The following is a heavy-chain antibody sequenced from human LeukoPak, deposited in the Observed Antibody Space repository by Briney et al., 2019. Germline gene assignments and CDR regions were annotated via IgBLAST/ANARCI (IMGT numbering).Heavy chain of an antibody. CDR1: GFTVSSNY. D-gene: IGHD3-22*01. CDR2: IYSGGST. V-gene: IGHV3-66*01. CDR3: AKDTYYYDSSGYHAFDI. Sequence: GGSLRLSCAASGFTVSSNYMSWVRQAPGKGLEWVSVIYSGGSTYYADSVKGRFTISRDNSKNTLYLQMNSLRAEDTAVYYCAKDTYYYDSSGYHAFDIWGQGTMVTVSS. J-gene: IGHJ3*02.